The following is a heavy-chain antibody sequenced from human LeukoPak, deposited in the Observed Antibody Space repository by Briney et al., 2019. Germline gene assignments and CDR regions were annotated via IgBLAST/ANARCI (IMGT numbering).Heavy chain of an antibody. Sequence: GGSLRLTCAASGFTFGDYWMHWVRQAPGKGLVCVSRINTDGSSTTYADSVKGRFTVSRDNAKNTLYLQMNSLRAEDTAVYYCARGSRYDRYNWFDPWGQGTLVTVSS. V-gene: IGHV3-74*01. J-gene: IGHJ5*02. CDR3: ARGSRYDRYNWFDP. D-gene: IGHD1-14*01. CDR1: GFTFGDYW. CDR2: INTDGSST.